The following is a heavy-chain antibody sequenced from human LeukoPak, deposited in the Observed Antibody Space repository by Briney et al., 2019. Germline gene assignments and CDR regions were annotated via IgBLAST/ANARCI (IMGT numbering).Heavy chain of an antibody. CDR2: MNPNSGNT. D-gene: IGHD3-3*01. CDR1: GYTFTSYD. Sequence: ASVKVSCKASGYTFTSYDINWVRQATGQGLEWMGWMNPNSGNTGYAQKFQGRVTMTRNTSISTAYMELSSLRSEDTAVYYCARGSTYYDFWSGYQLFDYWGQGTLVTVSS. V-gene: IGHV1-8*01. J-gene: IGHJ4*02. CDR3: ARGSTYYDFWSGYQLFDY.